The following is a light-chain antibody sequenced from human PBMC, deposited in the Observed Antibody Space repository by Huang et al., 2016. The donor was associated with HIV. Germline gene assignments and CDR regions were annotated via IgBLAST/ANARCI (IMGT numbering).Light chain of an antibody. V-gene: IGKV4-1*01. CDR3: QQYYTTPWT. J-gene: IGKJ1*01. CDR1: QSILYSSNNKNY. CDR2: WAA. Sequence: DIVMTQSPDSLAVSLGERATINCKSGQSILYSSNNKNYLAWFQQKPGQPPKLLLYWAATRASGVPDRFSGSGSGTDFTLTISGLQADDVAVYYCQQYYTTPWTFGQGTKVEIK.